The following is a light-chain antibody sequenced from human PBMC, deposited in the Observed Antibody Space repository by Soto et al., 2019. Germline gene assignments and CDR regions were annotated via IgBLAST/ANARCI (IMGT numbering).Light chain of an antibody. V-gene: IGLV2-14*01. CDR2: DIS. J-gene: IGLJ2*01. CDR3: RSYTSSITLEV. Sequence: QSALTQPASVSGSPGQSVTISCTGTSSDVGGYNNVSWYQQHPGKAPKLMIYDISNRPSGVSNRFSGSKSGNTASLTISGLQAEDEADYYCRSYTSSITLEVFGGGTKVTVL. CDR1: SSDVGGYNN.